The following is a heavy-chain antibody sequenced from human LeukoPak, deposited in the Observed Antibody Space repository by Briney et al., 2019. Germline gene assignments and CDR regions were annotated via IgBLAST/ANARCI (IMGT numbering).Heavy chain of an antibody. V-gene: IGHV3-49*03. D-gene: IGHD3-10*01. CDR1: GFTFGDST. CDR2: IRRKVYGGTA. Sequence: PGGSLRLSCAASGFTFGDSTMSWYRQAPGKGLEWVGFIRRKVYGGTAEYAASVKGRFTISRDDSKSIAYLQMDSLKIEDSAVYYCTRGQGLYYWGQGTLVIVSS. CDR3: TRGQGLYY. J-gene: IGHJ4*02.